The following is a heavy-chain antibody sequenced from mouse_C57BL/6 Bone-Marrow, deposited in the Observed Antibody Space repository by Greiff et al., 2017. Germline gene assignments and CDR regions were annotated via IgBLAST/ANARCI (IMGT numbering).Heavy chain of an antibody. V-gene: IGHV5-15*01. J-gene: IGHJ1*03. CDR2: ISNLAYSI. CDR3: ARQHYGSDYWYCGV. Sequence: DVMLVESGGGLVQPGGSLKLSCAASGFTFSDYGMAWVRQAPRRGPERVAFISNLAYSIYSADTVTGGFTIPRENAKNTRYLEMSRLRSEDTAMYCCARQHYGSDYWYCGVWGTGSAVTVSS. CDR1: GFTFSDYG. D-gene: IGHD1-1*01.